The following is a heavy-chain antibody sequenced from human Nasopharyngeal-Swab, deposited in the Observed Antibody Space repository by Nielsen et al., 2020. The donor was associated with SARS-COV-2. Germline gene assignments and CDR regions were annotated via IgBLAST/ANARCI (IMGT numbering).Heavy chain of an antibody. CDR3: ARDPRGPDY. CDR2: ISAYNGRP. V-gene: IGHV1-18*01. CDR1: GYTFTSYG. D-gene: IGHD6-25*01. Sequence: ASVKVSCKASGYTFTSYGISWVRQATGQGLEWMGWISAYNGRPYYAQKFQGRVTMTTDTSTSTAYMDLRSLRSDDTAVYYCARDPRGPDYWGQGTLVTVSS. J-gene: IGHJ4*02.